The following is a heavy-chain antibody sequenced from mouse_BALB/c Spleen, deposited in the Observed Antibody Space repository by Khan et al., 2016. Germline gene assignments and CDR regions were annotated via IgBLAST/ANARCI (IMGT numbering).Heavy chain of an antibody. CDR3: ARWGLRWYFDG. CDR1: GYTFTDYA. Sequence: QVQLQQSGPELVRPGVSVKISCKGSGYTFTDYAMHWVKQSHGKSLEWIGVISTYSGNTNYNQKFKGKATMTVDKSSSTAYMELARMKSGDSALFYGARWGLRWYFDGWGAGTTVTVSS. J-gene: IGHJ1*01. CDR2: ISTYSGNT. V-gene: IGHV1S137*01. D-gene: IGHD2-2*01.